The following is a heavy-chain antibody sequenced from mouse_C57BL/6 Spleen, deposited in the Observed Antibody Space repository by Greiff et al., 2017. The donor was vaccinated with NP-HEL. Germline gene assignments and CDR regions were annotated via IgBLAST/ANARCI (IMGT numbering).Heavy chain of an antibody. Sequence: EVHLVESGGGLVKPGGSLKLSCAASGFTFSDYGMHWVRQAPEQGLEWVAYISSGSSTIYYADTVKGRFTISRDNAKNTLFLQMTSLRSEDTAMYYGASKGDYDYGYAMDYWGQGTSVTVSS. V-gene: IGHV5-17*01. D-gene: IGHD2-4*01. CDR2: ISSGSSTI. CDR1: GFTFSDYG. CDR3: ASKGDYDYGYAMDY. J-gene: IGHJ4*01.